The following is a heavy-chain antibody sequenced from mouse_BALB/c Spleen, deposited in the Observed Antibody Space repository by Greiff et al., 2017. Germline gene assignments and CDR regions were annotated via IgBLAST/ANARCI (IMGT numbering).Heavy chain of an antibody. CDR3: AYSSGSYAMDY. CDR1: GYTFTDYN. D-gene: IGHD3-1*01. CDR2: IYPYNGGT. J-gene: IGHJ4*01. Sequence: EVQLQQSGPELVKPGASVKISCKASGYTFTDYNMHWVKQSHGKSLEWIGYIYPYNGGTGYNQKFKSKATLTVDNSSSTAYMELRSLTSEDSAVYYCAYSSGSYAMDYWGQGTSVTVSS. V-gene: IGHV1S29*02.